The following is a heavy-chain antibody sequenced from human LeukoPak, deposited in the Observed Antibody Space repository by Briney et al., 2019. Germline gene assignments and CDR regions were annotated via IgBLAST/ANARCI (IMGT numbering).Heavy chain of an antibody. J-gene: IGHJ4*02. V-gene: IGHV1-69*04. CDR2: IIPILNIT. CDR1: RATFTKYA. Sequence: SVKVSCKASRATFTKYAITLVRQAPGQGLEWMGRIIPILNITHYAQKFQGRVTIAADKSTSTAYMELSSLRSEDTAVYYCARDDDRAREIDYWGQGTLVTVSS. D-gene: IGHD3-22*01. CDR3: ARDDDRAREIDY.